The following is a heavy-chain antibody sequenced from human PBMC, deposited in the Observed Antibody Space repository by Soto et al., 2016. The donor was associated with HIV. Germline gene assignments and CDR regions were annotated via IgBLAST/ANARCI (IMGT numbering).Heavy chain of an antibody. D-gene: IGHD3-3*01. CDR1: GSTVNSDY. Sequence: EMQLVESGGDLVQPGGSLRPSCVVSGSTVNSDYMSWVRQPPGKGLEWVSLIYGGGSTSYADSVKGRFTISRDKSKGTVYLQMNSLRVEDTAVYYCALGRFQYIWGQGTLVTVSS. J-gene: IGHJ1*01. V-gene: IGHV3-66*01. CDR3: ALGRFQYI. CDR2: IYGGGST.